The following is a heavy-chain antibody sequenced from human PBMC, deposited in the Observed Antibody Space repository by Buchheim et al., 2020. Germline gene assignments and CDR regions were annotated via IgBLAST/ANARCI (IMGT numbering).Heavy chain of an antibody. J-gene: IGHJ6*01. CDR2: IYYSGST. D-gene: IGHD3-9*01. Sequence: QVQLQESGPGLVKPSETLSLTCTVSGGSISSYYWSWIRQPPGKGLEWIGYIYYSGSTNYNPSLKSRVTISVDTSKNQFSLKLSSVTAADTSLYYCAILNSGVRYVYWLSDYYYYGMDVWGQGTT. CDR1: GGSISSYY. CDR3: AILNSGVRYVYWLSDYYYYGMDV. V-gene: IGHV4-59*08.